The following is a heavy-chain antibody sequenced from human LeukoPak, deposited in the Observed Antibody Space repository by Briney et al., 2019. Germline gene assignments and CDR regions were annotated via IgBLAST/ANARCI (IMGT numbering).Heavy chain of an antibody. CDR2: ISTDGTDK. CDR3: ARDRARAADYYFDY. V-gene: IGHV3-30-3*01. J-gene: IGHJ4*01. Sequence: SGGSLRLSCTASGFTFSNYAMHWVRQAPGRGLEWVAVISTDGTDKHYADSVKGRFTISRGWSKNTLSLQMNSLRPEDTALYYCARDRARAADYYFDYWGHGTLVAVSS. D-gene: IGHD6-25*01. CDR1: GFTFSNYA.